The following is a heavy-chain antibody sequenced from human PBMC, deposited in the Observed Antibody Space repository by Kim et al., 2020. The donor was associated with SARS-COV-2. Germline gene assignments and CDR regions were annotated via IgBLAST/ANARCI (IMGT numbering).Heavy chain of an antibody. D-gene: IGHD5-18*01. CDR2: ISGSGGST. CDR1: GFTFSSYA. CDR3: AKVPSHSYGFGVGDY. Sequence: GGSLRLSCAASGFTFSSYAMSWVRQAPGKGLEWVSAISGSGGSTYYADSVKGRFTISRDNSKNTLYLQMNSLRAEDTAVYYCAKVPSHSYGFGVGDYWGQGTLVTVSS. J-gene: IGHJ4*02. V-gene: IGHV3-23*01.